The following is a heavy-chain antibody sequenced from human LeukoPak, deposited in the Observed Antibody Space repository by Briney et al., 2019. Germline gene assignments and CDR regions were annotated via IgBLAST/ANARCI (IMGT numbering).Heavy chain of an antibody. CDR2: ISSDVYDGTTE. J-gene: IGHJ4*02. D-gene: IGHD6-13*01. Sequence: PGRSLRLSCSAPGFTFSDYAMDWVRQAPGKGLACVAVISSDVYDGTTEYYADSVKGRFTISRDNSKNTVYLQMNSLRGEDTAVYYCASTAAATDPPGFWGQGTLVTVSS. CDR3: ASTAAATDPPGF. CDR1: GFTFSDYA. V-gene: IGHV3-30-3*01.